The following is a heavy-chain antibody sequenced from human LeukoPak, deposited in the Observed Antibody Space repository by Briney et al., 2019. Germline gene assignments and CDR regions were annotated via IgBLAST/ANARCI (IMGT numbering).Heavy chain of an antibody. CDR1: GYTFDENH. Sequence: GASVKVSCKASGYTFDENHIHWVRQAPGQGPEWMGWINPKSGATDSAQQFQGRLTMTRDTSIGTASMDLSGLRLDDTGIYYCARAGDESTGHHDSLHFWGQGTMVTVSS. CDR2: INPKSGAT. V-gene: IGHV1-2*02. D-gene: IGHD2-8*02. CDR3: ARAGDESTGHHDSLHF. J-gene: IGHJ3*01.